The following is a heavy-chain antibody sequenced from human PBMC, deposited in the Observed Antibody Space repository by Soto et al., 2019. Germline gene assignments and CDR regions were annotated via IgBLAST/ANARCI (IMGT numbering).Heavy chain of an antibody. J-gene: IGHJ6*04. V-gene: IGHV3-23*01. Sequence: LGGSLRLSCAASGFTFSTYAMSWVRQAPGKGLEWVSAISGSGGSTYYADSVKGRFTISRDNSKNTLHLQMNSLRAEDTAVYYCAKDRARYSSSWDYYGLDVWGKGTTVTVSS. CDR3: AKDRARYSSSWDYYGLDV. CDR1: GFTFSTYA. CDR2: ISGSGGST. D-gene: IGHD6-13*01.